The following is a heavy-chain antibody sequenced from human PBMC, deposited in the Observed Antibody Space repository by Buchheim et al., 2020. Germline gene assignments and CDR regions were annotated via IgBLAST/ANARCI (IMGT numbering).Heavy chain of an antibody. CDR1: GGSIGSGDFN. V-gene: IGHV4-30-4*01. Sequence: QVQLQESGPGLVKPSQTLSLTCTVSGGSIGSGDFNWSWIRQTPGKGLEWIGYISYTGSSYYTPSPKSRVSISEDTSKNQLPLRLSSVTAADTAVFFCARSSIAATGSVWNFDLWGRGT. J-gene: IGHJ2*01. CDR3: ARSSIAATGSVWNFDL. D-gene: IGHD6-6*01. CDR2: ISYTGSS.